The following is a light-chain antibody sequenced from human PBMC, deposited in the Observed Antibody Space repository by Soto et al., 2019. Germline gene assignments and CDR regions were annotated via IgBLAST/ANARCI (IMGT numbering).Light chain of an antibody. V-gene: IGLV2-8*01. Sequence: QSAMTQPPLASGSPGQSVTISCTGTSSDIGGYNYVSWYQQHPGKAPKLIIYEVSKRPSGVPDRFSGSKSGNTASLTVSGLQAEDEADYYCTSYAGSNNLVFAGGTKVTVL. CDR1: SSDIGGYNY. CDR3: TSYAGSNNLV. CDR2: EVS. J-gene: IGLJ3*02.